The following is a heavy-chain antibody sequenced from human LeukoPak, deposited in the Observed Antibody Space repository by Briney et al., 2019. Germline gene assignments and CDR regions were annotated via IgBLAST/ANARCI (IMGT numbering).Heavy chain of an antibody. J-gene: IGHJ6*02. CDR1: GFTFSNYA. Sequence: GGSLRLSCAASGFTFSNYAMTWVRQAPGKGLEWVSSINGGGGSKHYADSVKGRFDISRDNSGITLSLQMNSLRAEDTAVYYCAKDHFDGSAYYGYYSGIDVWGQGTTVTLSS. V-gene: IGHV3-23*01. CDR3: AKDHFDGSAYYGYYSGIDV. CDR2: INGGGGSK. D-gene: IGHD3-22*01.